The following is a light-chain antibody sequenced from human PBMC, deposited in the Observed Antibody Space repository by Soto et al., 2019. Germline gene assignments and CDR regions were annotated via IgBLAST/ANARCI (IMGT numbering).Light chain of an antibody. J-gene: IGKJ5*01. CDR3: QQRADWPIT. CDR1: QYITIY. CDR2: DAS. Sequence: EIVLTQSPATLSLSPGERATLSCRASQYITIYLAWYQQKPGQAPRLLIYDASNRATGIPARFSGSGSGTDFTLTISSLEPDDFAVYYCQQRADWPITFGQGTRREI. V-gene: IGKV3-11*01.